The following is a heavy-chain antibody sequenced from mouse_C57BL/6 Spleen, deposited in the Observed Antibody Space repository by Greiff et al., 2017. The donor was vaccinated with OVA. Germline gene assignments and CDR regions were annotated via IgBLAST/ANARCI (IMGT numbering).Heavy chain of an antibody. V-gene: IGHV5-6*01. CDR2: ISSGGSYT. J-gene: IGHJ2*01. CDR3: ARRDWEALDY. Sequence: EVQLVESGGDLVKPGGSLKLSCAASGFTFSSYGMSWVRQTPDKRLEWVATISSGGSYTYSPDSVKGRFTISRDNAKNTLYLQMSSLKSEDTAMYYCARRDWEALDYWGQGTTLTVSS. D-gene: IGHD4-1*01. CDR1: GFTFSSYG.